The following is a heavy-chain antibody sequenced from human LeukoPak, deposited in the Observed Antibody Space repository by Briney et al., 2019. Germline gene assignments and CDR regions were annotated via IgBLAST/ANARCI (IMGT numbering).Heavy chain of an antibody. CDR2: IKSEGEGATT. J-gene: IGHJ6*04. CDR3: IAHFPYFYGFDV. D-gene: IGHD3-3*02. CDR1: GFTIGTAW. Sequence: PGVSLRLSCVSSGFTIGTAWMSWVRQALGKGLEWLGHIKSEGEGATTDYAAPAKGRFAISRDDSKNMIYLQMSSLKIDDTAIYYCIAHFPYFYGFDVWGKGTTVTVSS. V-gene: IGHV3-15*01.